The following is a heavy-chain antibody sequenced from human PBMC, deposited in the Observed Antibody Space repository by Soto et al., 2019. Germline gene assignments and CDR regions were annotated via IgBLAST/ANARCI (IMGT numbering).Heavy chain of an antibody. CDR3: ARDPGSGSHYGWFDP. CDR2: IYYSGST. D-gene: IGHD3-10*01. Sequence: SETLSLTCTVSAGSISCYYWNWIRHTPGKGLEWIGYIYYSGSTNYTPSLKSRVTISVDTSKNQFSLKLSSVTAADTAVYYCARDPGSGSHYGWFDPWGQGTLVTVS. J-gene: IGHJ5*02. V-gene: IGHV4-59*01. CDR1: AGSISCYY.